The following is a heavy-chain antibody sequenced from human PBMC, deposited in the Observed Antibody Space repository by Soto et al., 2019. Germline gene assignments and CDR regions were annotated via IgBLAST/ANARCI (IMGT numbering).Heavy chain of an antibody. J-gene: IGHJ6*02. Sequence: LRLSCAASGFTFSSYSMNWVRQAPGKGLEWVSSISSSSSYIYYADSVKGRFTISRDNAKNSLYLQMNSLRAEDTAVYYCARQYYYDSSGYYSNYYYYGMDVWGQGTTVTVS. CDR3: ARQYYYDSSGYYSNYYYYGMDV. V-gene: IGHV3-21*01. CDR1: GFTFSSYS. CDR2: ISSSSSYI. D-gene: IGHD3-22*01.